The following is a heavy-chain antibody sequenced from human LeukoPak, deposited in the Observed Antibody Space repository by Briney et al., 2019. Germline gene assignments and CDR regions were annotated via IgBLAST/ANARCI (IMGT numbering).Heavy chain of an antibody. Sequence: SETLSLTCTVSGGSISSYYWSWIRQPPGKGLEWIGSIYYSGSTYYNPSLKSRVTISVDTSKNQFSLKLSSVTAADTAVYYCARSDLANYDFWSVFDYWGQGTLVTVSS. V-gene: IGHV4-59*05. CDR2: IYYSGST. CDR3: ARSDLANYDFWSVFDY. D-gene: IGHD3-3*01. CDR1: GGSISSYY. J-gene: IGHJ4*02.